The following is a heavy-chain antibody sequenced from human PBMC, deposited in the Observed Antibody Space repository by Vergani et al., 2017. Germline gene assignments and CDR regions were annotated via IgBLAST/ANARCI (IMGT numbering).Heavy chain of an antibody. V-gene: IGHV4-59*01. CDR3: ARARRYCSGGSCYTALGY. CDR1: GGSISSYY. Sequence: QVQLQESGPGLVKPSETLSLTCTVSGGSISSYYWSWIRQPPGKGLEWIGYIYYSGSTNYNPSLKSRVTISVDTSKNQFSLKLSSVTAADTAVYYCARARRYCSGGSCYTALGYWGQGTLVTVSS. D-gene: IGHD2-15*01. CDR2: IYYSGST. J-gene: IGHJ4*02.